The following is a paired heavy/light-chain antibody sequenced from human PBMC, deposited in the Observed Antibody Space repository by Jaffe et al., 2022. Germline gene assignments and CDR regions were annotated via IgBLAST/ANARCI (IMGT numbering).Light chain of an antibody. CDR1: QDISNY. J-gene: IGKJ2*01. V-gene: IGKV1-16*02. CDR2: AAS. Sequence: DIQMTQSPSSLSASVGDRVTITCRASQDISNYLAWFQQKPGKAPKSLIYAASSLQSGVPPKFSGSGSGTDFTLTISSLQPEDFATYYCQQYYNYPRTFGQGTRLEIK. CDR3: QQYYNYPRT.
Heavy chain of an antibody. CDR1: GFTLNSYV. CDR2: ITSDGST. V-gene: IGHV3-23*01. CDR3: AGEGQKYCSDRCSSGAFDI. D-gene: IGHD2-15*01. J-gene: IGHJ3*02. Sequence: EVHLLESGGGLVQPGGSLRLSCAASGFTLNSYVINWVRQAPGKGLEWVSGITSDGSTYYADSVKGRFTISRDNSKNTLYLQMDSLRAEDTAVYKCAGEGQKYCSDRCSSGAFDIWGPGTMVTVSS.